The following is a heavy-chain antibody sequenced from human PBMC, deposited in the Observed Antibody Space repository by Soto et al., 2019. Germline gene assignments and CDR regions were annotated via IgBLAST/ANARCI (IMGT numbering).Heavy chain of an antibody. V-gene: IGHV1-69*12. Sequence: QVQLVQSGAEVKKPGSSVQVSCKASGGTFSSFAINWVRQAPGQGLEWMGGIIPIFGTANYAQNFQGRMPITADESTSTAYMELSSLRSEDTAVYYCARSHAAMAPNWLDPWGQGTLVTVSS. J-gene: IGHJ5*02. D-gene: IGHD5-18*01. CDR2: IIPIFGTA. CDR3: ARSHAAMAPNWLDP. CDR1: GGTFSSFA.